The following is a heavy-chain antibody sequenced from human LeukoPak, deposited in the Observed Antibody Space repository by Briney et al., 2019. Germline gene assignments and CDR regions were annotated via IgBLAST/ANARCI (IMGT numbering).Heavy chain of an antibody. Sequence: ASVKVSCKASGYTFTGYFLHWVRQAPGQGVEWMGWINPNSGGTTFAQKFQGRVTITRDTSISTAYMELSRLRSDDTAVYYCARVFNYYDTSGYYTWGQGTLVTVSS. CDR1: GYTFTGYF. J-gene: IGHJ5*02. CDR2: INPNSGGT. V-gene: IGHV1-2*02. D-gene: IGHD3-22*01. CDR3: ARVFNYYDTSGYYT.